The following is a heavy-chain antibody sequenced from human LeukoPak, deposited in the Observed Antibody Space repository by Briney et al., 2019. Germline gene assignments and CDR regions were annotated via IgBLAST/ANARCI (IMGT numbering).Heavy chain of an antibody. CDR3: ARTPCSGGSCSGGDAFDI. D-gene: IGHD2-15*01. CDR1: GGSISSFY. CDR2: IYPPGRT. J-gene: IGHJ3*02. V-gene: IGHV4-4*07. Sequence: SETLSLTCTVSGGSISSFYWSWIRQPAGKGLEWIGRIYPPGRTSYSPSPKSRVSMSEDTSKNQFSLELKSVTAADTAVYYCARTPCSGGSCSGGDAFDIWGQGTLVTVSS.